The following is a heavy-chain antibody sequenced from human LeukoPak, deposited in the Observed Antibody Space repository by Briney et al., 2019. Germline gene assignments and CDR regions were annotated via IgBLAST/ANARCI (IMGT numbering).Heavy chain of an antibody. V-gene: IGHV4-34*01. J-gene: IGHJ4*02. Sequence: SETLSLTCAVYGGSFSGYYWSWIRQPPGKGLEWIGEINHSGSTNYNPSLKSRVTISVDTSKNQFSLKLSSVTAADTAAYYCARGVLIDYWGQGTLVTVSS. CDR2: INHSGST. CDR3: ARGVLIDY. CDR1: GGSFSGYY.